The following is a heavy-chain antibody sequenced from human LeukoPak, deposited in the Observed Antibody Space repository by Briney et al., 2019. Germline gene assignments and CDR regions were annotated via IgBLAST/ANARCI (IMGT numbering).Heavy chain of an antibody. Sequence: SETLSLTCTVSGGSISSYYWSWIRQPPGKGLEWIGYIYYSGSTNYNPSLKSRVTISIDTSKNQFSLKLSSVTATDTAVYYCARDFRYHDSSGYYSFDYWGQGTLVTVSS. D-gene: IGHD3-22*01. J-gene: IGHJ4*02. CDR3: ARDFRYHDSSGYYSFDY. CDR1: GGSISSYY. CDR2: IYYSGST. V-gene: IGHV4-59*01.